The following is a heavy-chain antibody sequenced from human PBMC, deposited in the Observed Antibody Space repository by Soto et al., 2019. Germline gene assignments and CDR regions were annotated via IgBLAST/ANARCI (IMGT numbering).Heavy chain of an antibody. D-gene: IGHD3-10*01. V-gene: IGHV4-30-4*01. CDR2: TYYSGST. J-gene: IGHJ6*02. CDR1: GGSISSGDYY. CDR3: ARDKGNRITMVRGGDYYYGMDV. Sequence: PSETLSLTCTVSGGSISSGDYYWSWIRQPPGKGLEWIGYTYYSGSTYYNPSLKSRVTISVDTSKNQFSLKLSSVTAADTAVYYCARDKGNRITMVRGGDYYYGMDVWGQGTTVTVSS.